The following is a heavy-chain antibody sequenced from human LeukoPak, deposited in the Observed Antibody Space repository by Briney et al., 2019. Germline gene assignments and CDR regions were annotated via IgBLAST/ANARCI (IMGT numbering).Heavy chain of an antibody. V-gene: IGHV3-21*01. CDR1: GFTFNTYN. CDR3: ARVYQGGNSVFDY. Sequence: PGGSLRLSCAASGFTFNTYNMNWVRQAPGKGLEWVSCISPSSDSIDYADSVKGRFTISRDNARNSLYLQMNSLRAEDTAVYYCARVYQGGNSVFDYWGQGTLVTVSS. J-gene: IGHJ4*02. CDR2: ISPSSDSI. D-gene: IGHD4-23*01.